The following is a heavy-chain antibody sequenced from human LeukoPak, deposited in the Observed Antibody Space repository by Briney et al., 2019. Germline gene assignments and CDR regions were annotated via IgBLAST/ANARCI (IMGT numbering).Heavy chain of an antibody. CDR1: GGSFSGYY. CDR2: INHSGST. Sequence: SETLSLTCAVYGGSFSGYYWSWIRQPPGKGLEWIGEINHSGSTNYNPSLKSRVTISVDTSKNQFSLKLSSVTAADTAVYYCARGDYGEDHWGQGTLVTISS. CDR3: ARGDYGEDH. D-gene: IGHD4-17*01. V-gene: IGHV4-34*01. J-gene: IGHJ4*02.